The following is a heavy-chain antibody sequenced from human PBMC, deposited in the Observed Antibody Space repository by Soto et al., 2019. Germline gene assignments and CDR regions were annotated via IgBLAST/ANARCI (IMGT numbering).Heavy chain of an antibody. V-gene: IGHV4-59*01. CDR2: IYYSGST. Sequence: SETLSLTCTVSGGSISSYYWSWIRQPPGKGLEWIGYIYYSGSTNYNPSLKSRVTISVDTSKNQFSLKLSSVTAADTAVYYCARTVNFDWLFFDYWGQGTLVTVSS. CDR1: GGSISSYY. D-gene: IGHD3-9*01. CDR3: ARTVNFDWLFFDY. J-gene: IGHJ4*02.